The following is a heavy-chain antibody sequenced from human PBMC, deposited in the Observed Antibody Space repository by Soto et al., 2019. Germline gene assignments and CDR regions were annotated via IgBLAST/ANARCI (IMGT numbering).Heavy chain of an antibody. V-gene: IGHV4-30-2*01. D-gene: IGHD6-13*01. CDR2: IYHSGST. J-gene: IGHJ5*02. Sequence: SETLSLTCAVSGGSISSGGYSWSWIRQPPGKGLEWIGYIYHSGSTYYNPSLKSRVTISVDRSKNQFSLKLSSVTAADTAVYYCARGRYSSSWELNWFAPWGQGTLVTVSS. CDR3: ARGRYSSSWELNWFAP. CDR1: GGSISSGGYS.